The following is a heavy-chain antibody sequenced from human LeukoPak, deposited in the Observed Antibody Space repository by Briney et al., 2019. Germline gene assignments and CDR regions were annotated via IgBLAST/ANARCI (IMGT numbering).Heavy chain of an antibody. Sequence: SETLSLTCTVSGGSISSSSYYWGWIRQPPGKGLEWIGSIYYSGSTYYNPSLKSRVTISVDTSKNQFSLKLSSVTAADTAVYYCARDRSSYDSSGVDYWGQGTLVTVSS. CDR3: ARDRSSYDSSGVDY. V-gene: IGHV4-39*07. J-gene: IGHJ4*02. CDR1: GGSISSSSYY. D-gene: IGHD3-22*01. CDR2: IYYSGST.